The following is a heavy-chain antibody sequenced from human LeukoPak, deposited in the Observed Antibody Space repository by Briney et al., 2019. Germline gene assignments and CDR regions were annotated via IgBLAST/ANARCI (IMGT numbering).Heavy chain of an antibody. CDR1: GDSISSASYF. CDR2: IYYSGST. V-gene: IGHV4-61*01. Sequence: SETLSLTCTVSGDSISSASYFWGWIRQPPGKGLEWIGYIYYSGSTNYNPSLKSRVTISVDTSKNQFSLKLSSVTAADTAVYYCARTRSGWYFLDYWGQGTLVTVSS. J-gene: IGHJ4*02. D-gene: IGHD6-19*01. CDR3: ARTRSGWYFLDY.